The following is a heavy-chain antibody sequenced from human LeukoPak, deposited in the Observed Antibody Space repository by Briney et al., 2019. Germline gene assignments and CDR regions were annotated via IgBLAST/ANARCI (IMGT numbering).Heavy chain of an antibody. CDR1: GFTVSGNY. D-gene: IGHD2-15*01. CDR3: AKAPVTTCRGAFCYPFDY. CDR2: IYSGGTT. Sequence: PGGSLRLSCAVSGFTVSGNYMSWVRQAPGKGLEWVSLIYSGGTTYYADSVKGRFTISRDSSKNTLFLQMNRLRPEDAAVYYCAKAPVTTCRGAFCYPFDYWGLGTLVTVSS. V-gene: IGHV3-53*01. J-gene: IGHJ4*02.